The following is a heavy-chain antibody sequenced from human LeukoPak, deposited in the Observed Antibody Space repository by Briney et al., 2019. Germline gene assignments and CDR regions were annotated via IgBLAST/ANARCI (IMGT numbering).Heavy chain of an antibody. Sequence: PGGSLRLSCAASGFTFSIAWMSWVRQAPGKGLEWVGRIKSKTDGGTTDYAAPVKGRFTISRDDSKNTLYLQMNSLKTEDTAVYYCTTGRLYCSGGTCFYWGQGTLVTVSS. D-gene: IGHD2-15*01. CDR2: IKSKTDGGTT. J-gene: IGHJ4*02. V-gene: IGHV3-15*01. CDR1: GFTFSIAW. CDR3: TTGRLYCSGGTCFY.